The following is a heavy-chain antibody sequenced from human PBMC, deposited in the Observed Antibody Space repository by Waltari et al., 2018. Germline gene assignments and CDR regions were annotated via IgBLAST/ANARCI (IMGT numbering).Heavy chain of an antibody. J-gene: IGHJ4*02. Sequence: QVQLQQWGAGLLKPSETLSLTCAVYGGSFSGYYWSWIRQPPGKGLEWIGEITHSGSNNYNPSLKSRVTISVDTSKNQFSLKLSSVTAADTAVYYCARGRPRYSSGRRYFDYWGQGTLVTVSS. V-gene: IGHV4-34*01. CDR2: ITHSGSN. CDR3: ARGRPRYSSGRRYFDY. CDR1: GGSFSGYY. D-gene: IGHD6-19*01.